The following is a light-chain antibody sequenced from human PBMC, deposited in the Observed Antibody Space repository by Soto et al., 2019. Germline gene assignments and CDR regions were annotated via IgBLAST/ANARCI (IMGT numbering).Light chain of an antibody. V-gene: IGKV3-20*01. J-gene: IGKJ1*01. Sequence: EIVLTQSPGTLSLSPGERATLSCWASQSVSSSYLAWYQQXXGXXXXLXXXGXSXRANGIPVRFSGSGSGTDFTLTISRLEPEDFAVYYCQQYGSSPPWTFGQGTKVDI. CDR3: QQYGSSPPWT. CDR1: QSVSSSY. CDR2: GXS.